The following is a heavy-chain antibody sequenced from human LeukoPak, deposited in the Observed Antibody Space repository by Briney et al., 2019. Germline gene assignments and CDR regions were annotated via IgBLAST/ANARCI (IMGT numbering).Heavy chain of an antibody. Sequence: GGSLSLSCAASGFTDSRNYMNWVRQAPGKGLEWVSVIYSGGSTYYADSVKGRFTISRDNSKNTLYLQMSSLRAEDTAVYYCATSSVWGVAFKIWGHETMVTVSS. CDR3: ATSSVWGVAFKI. J-gene: IGHJ3*02. CDR2: IYSGGST. V-gene: IGHV3-53*01. CDR1: GFTDSRNY. D-gene: IGHD3-16*01.